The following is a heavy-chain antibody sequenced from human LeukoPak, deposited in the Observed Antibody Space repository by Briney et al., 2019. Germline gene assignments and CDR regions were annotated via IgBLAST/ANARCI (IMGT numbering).Heavy chain of an antibody. CDR2: ISYDGSNK. D-gene: IGHD5-18*01. Sequence: GGSLRLSCAASEFTFSSYGMHWVRQAPGNGLEWVAVISYDGSNKYYADSVKGRFTISRDNSKNTLYLQMNSLRAEDTAVYYCAKDKDTAMPLSWYFDYWGQGTLVTVSS. CDR3: AKDKDTAMPLSWYFDY. V-gene: IGHV3-30*18. J-gene: IGHJ4*02. CDR1: EFTFSSYG.